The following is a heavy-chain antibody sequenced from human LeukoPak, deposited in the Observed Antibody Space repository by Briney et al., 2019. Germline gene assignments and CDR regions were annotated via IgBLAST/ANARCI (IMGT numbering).Heavy chain of an antibody. J-gene: IGHJ6*04. CDR1: GYSFTSYW. CDR2: IDPSDSYT. D-gene: IGHD5/OR15-5a*01. V-gene: IGHV5-10-1*01. CDR3: ATNTASTGGPLSYYYGMDV. Sequence: GESLRISCKGSGYSFTSYWISWVRQMPGKGLEWMGRIDPSDSYTNYSPSFQGHVTISADKSISTAYLQWSSLKASDTATYYCATNTASTGGPLSYYYGMDVWGKGTTVTVSS.